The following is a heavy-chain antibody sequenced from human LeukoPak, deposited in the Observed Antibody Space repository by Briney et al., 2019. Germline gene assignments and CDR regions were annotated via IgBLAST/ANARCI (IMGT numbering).Heavy chain of an antibody. CDR2: ISAYNGNT. D-gene: IGHD3-22*01. CDR1: GYTFTSYG. Sequence: ASVKVSCKASGYTFTSYGISWVRQAPGQGLEWMGWISAYNGNTNYAQKLQGRVTMTTDTSTSTAYMELRSLRSDDTAVYYCARDGSYYDSSGCYWAYYFDYWGQGTLVTVSS. CDR3: ARDGSYYDSSGCYWAYYFDY. J-gene: IGHJ4*02. V-gene: IGHV1-18*01.